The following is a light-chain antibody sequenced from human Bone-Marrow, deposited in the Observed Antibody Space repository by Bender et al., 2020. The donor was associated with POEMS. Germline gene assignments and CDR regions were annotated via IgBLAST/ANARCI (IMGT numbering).Light chain of an antibody. V-gene: IGLV1-40*01. Sequence: QSVLTQPPSVSGAPGQRVTISCTGNSSNIGAGYDVHWYQQHPGTAPKLLIFGNTNRPSGVPDRFSGSRSGTSASLVITGLQAEDETDYYCQSYDISLTCWVFGGGTKLTVL. CDR1: SSNIGAGYD. J-gene: IGLJ3*02. CDR2: GNT. CDR3: QSYDISLTCWV.